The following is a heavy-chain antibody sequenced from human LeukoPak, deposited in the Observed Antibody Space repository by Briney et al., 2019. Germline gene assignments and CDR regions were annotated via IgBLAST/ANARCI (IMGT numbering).Heavy chain of an antibody. D-gene: IGHD6-19*01. Sequence: SETLSLTCTVSVGSIRSYYWSWIRQPPGKGLEWIGYIYYTGSTNYNPSLKSRVTISVDTSKNQFSLKLTSVTAADTAVYYCARGSGDSGWYMGAYWGQGTLVTVSS. J-gene: IGHJ4*02. CDR1: VGSIRSYY. V-gene: IGHV4-59*01. CDR2: IYYTGST. CDR3: ARGSGDSGWYMGAY.